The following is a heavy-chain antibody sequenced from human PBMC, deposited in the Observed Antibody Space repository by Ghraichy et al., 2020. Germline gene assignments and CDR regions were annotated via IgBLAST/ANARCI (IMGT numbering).Heavy chain of an antibody. J-gene: IGHJ6*02. D-gene: IGHD1-1*01. Sequence: GGSLRLSCAASGFTVSSNYMSWVRQAPGKGLEWVSVIYSGGSTYYADSVKGRFTISRDNSKNTLYLQMNSLRAEDTAVYYCAREGTRYYYYGMDVWGQGTTFTVSS. CDR3: AREGTRYYYYGMDV. V-gene: IGHV3-53*01. CDR1: GFTVSSNY. CDR2: IYSGGST.